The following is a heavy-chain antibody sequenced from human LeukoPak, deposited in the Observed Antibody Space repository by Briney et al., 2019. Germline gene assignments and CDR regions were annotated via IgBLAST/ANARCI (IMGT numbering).Heavy chain of an antibody. CDR3: ARGDGGVNYDFWSGYYTGGYFDY. J-gene: IGHJ4*02. CDR1: GGTFSSYA. D-gene: IGHD3-3*01. Sequence: ASVKVSCKASGGTFSSYAISWVRQAPGQGREWMGWISAYNGNTNYAQKLQGRVTMTTDTSTSAAYMELRSLRSDDTAVYYCARGDGGVNYDFWSGYYTGGYFDYWGQGTLVTVSS. CDR2: ISAYNGNT. V-gene: IGHV1-18*01.